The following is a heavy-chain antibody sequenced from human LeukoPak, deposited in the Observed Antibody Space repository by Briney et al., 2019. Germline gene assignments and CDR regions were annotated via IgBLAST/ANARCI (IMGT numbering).Heavy chain of an antibody. CDR3: TRNTVTVHFDY. Sequence: GGSLRLSCSASGFTFDDYAVSWYRQAPGKGLEWVGFIRSKAFGGTPEYAASVRGRFTISRGDSKSIAYLQMNSLKTEDTAVYYCTRNTVTVHFDYWSQGTLVTVSS. CDR2: IRSKAFGGTP. V-gene: IGHV3-49*03. CDR1: GFTFDDYA. J-gene: IGHJ4*02. D-gene: IGHD4-17*01.